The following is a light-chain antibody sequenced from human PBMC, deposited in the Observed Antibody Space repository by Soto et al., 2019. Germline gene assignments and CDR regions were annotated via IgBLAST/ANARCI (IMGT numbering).Light chain of an antibody. V-gene: IGLV1-51*01. CDR2: DNN. CDR3: GTWDSSLSAEV. J-gene: IGLJ3*02. CDR1: SSNIGNNY. Sequence: QSVLTQPPSVSAAPGQKVTVSCSGSSSNIGNNYVSCYQQLPGTAPKLLIYDNNKRPSGIPDRFSGSKSGTSATLGITGLQTGDEADYYCGTWDSSLSAEVFGGGTKVTVL.